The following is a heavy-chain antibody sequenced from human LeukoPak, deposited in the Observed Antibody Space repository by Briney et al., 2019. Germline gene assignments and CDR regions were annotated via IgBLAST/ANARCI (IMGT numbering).Heavy chain of an antibody. D-gene: IGHD1-26*01. CDR2: IYPGDSDT. Sequence: GESLKISCKVSGYTFTRYWIGWVRQMPGKGLEWMGIIYPGDSDTRYSPSFQGQVTISADKSITTAYLQWSSLKASDTAMYYCGRRAYQGNWFDPWGQGTLVTVSS. CDR1: GYTFTRYW. J-gene: IGHJ5*02. V-gene: IGHV5-51*01. CDR3: GRRAYQGNWFDP.